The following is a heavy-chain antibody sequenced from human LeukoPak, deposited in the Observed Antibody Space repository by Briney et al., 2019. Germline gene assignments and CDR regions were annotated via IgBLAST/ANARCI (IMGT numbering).Heavy chain of an antibody. CDR1: GGSISSSSYY. CDR3: ARRLRGVIQYYFDY. CDR2: IYYSGST. Sequence: PSETLSLTCTVSGGSISSSSYYWGWIRQPPGTGLEWIGSIYYSGSTYYNPSLKSRVTISVDTSKNQFSLKLSSVTAADTAVYYCARRLRGVIQYYFDYWGQGTLVTVSS. D-gene: IGHD3-10*01. J-gene: IGHJ4*02. V-gene: IGHV4-39*01.